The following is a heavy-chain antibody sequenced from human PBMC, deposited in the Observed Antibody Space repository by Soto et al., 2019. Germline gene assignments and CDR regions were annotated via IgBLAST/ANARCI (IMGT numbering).Heavy chain of an antibody. D-gene: IGHD6-25*01. J-gene: IGHJ4*02. V-gene: IGHV4-34*01. CDR1: GASISGYY. Sequence: QMQLHQWGAGLLKPSETLSLTCDVSGASISGYYWTWIRQPPGKGLEGIGEIDHSGSTNYNPSLKSRVTISGDTSKSQVSLHLTSMTAADTAIYYCARSSWFQSLRAALGYWGQGTLVTVSS. CDR3: ARSSWFQSLRAALGY. CDR2: IDHSGST.